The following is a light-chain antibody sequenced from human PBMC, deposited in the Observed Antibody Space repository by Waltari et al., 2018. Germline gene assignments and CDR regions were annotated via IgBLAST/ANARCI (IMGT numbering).Light chain of an antibody. CDR3: QSADSSGKV. CDR2: KDT. V-gene: IGLV3-25*03. Sequence: SYELTQPPSVSVSPGQTARITCSGDELPKQYGCWYQQKPGQAPVVVIYKDTERPSGIPERFSGSSSGTTVTLTISGVQAEDEADYYCQSADSSGKVFGGGTKLTVL. J-gene: IGLJ2*01. CDR1: ELPKQY.